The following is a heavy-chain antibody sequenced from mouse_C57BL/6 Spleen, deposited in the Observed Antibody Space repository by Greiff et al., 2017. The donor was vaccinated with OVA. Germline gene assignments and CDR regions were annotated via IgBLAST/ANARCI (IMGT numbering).Heavy chain of an antibody. V-gene: IGHV1-50*01. CDR3: ARFDVDAKGY. J-gene: IGHJ4*01. CDR2: IDPSDSYT. CDR1: GYTFTSYW. Sequence: QVQLQQPGAELVKPGASVKLSCKASGYTFTSYWMQWVKQRPGQGLEWIGEIDPSDSYTNYNQKFKGKVTLTVDTSSSTAYMQLSSLTSEDAAVYYCARFDVDAKGYWGQGTSVTVSS.